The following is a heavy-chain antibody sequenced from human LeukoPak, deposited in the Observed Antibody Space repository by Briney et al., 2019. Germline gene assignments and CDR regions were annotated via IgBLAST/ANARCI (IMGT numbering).Heavy chain of an antibody. D-gene: IGHD4-23*01. Sequence: SETLSLTCTVSGGSINSYYWSWIRQPAGKGLEWIGRIYSSGSTNYNPSLKSRVSMSVDTSKNQFSLKLTSVTAADTAVYYCARGGRATVVTMWGQGILVTVSS. J-gene: IGHJ4*02. CDR2: IYSSGST. V-gene: IGHV4-4*07. CDR1: GGSINSYY. CDR3: ARGGRATVVTM.